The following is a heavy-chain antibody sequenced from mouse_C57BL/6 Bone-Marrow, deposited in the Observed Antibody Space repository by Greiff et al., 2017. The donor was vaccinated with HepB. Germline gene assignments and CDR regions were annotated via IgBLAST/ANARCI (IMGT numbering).Heavy chain of an antibody. CDR3: ARGGPTIVTTWYFDV. J-gene: IGHJ1*03. D-gene: IGHD2-5*01. CDR1: GFTFSSYA. V-gene: IGHV5-4*01. Sequence: EVQLVDSGGGLVKPGGSLKLSCAASGFTFSSYAMSWVRQTPEKRLEWVATISDGGSYTYYPDNVKGRFTISRDNAKNNLYLQMSHLKSEDTAMYDCARGGPTIVTTWYFDVWGTGTTVTVSS. CDR2: ISDGGSYT.